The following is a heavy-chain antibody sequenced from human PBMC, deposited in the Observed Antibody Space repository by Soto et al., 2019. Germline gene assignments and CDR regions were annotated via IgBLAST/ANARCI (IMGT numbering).Heavy chain of an antibody. CDR3: AREGSAARVYYYYYYGMDV. D-gene: IGHD6-6*01. V-gene: IGHV1-18*01. CDR2: TSAYNGNT. Sequence: ASVKVSCKASGYTFTSYGISWVRQAPGQGLEWMGWTSAYNGNTNYAQKLQGRVTMTTDTSTSTAYMELRSLRSDDTAVYYCAREGSAARVYYYYYYGMDVWGQGTTVTVSS. J-gene: IGHJ6*02. CDR1: GYTFTSYG.